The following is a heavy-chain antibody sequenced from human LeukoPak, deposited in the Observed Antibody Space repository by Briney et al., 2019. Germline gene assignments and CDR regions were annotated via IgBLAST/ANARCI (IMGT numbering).Heavy chain of an antibody. CDR3: ARGQDTVITSRDAFDI. D-gene: IGHD4-23*01. J-gene: IGHJ3*02. Sequence: GGSLRLSCAASGFTFSTYAMDWVRQAPGKGLEWVSYLSSSSSVIYHADSVKGRFTISRDNAKNSLYLQMNSLRAEDTAVYYCARGQDTVITSRDAFDIWGQGTMVTVSS. CDR1: GFTFSTYA. V-gene: IGHV3-21*05. CDR2: LSSSSSVI.